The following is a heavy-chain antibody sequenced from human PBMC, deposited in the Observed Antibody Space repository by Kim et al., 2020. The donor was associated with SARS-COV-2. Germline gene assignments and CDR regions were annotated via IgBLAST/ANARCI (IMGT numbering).Heavy chain of an antibody. CDR1: GFTFSRYA. D-gene: IGHD3-10*01. J-gene: IGHJ4*02. CDR3: AKDSSMVRGEFGLDY. Sequence: GGSLRLSCAASGFTFSRYAMSWVRQAPGKGLEWVSAISGSGGSTYYADSVKGRFTISRDNSKNTLYLQMNSLRAEDTAVYYCAKDSSMVRGEFGLDYWGQGILVTVSS. V-gene: IGHV3-23*01. CDR2: ISGSGGST.